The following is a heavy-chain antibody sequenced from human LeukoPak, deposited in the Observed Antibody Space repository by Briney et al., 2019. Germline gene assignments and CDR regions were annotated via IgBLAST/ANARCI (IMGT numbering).Heavy chain of an antibody. CDR1: GYTFTSYD. CDR3: ARDPYGGKDSMC. D-gene: IGHD4-23*01. Sequence: ASVKVSCKASGYTFTSYDINWVRQATGQGLEWMGWMNPNSGNTGYAQKFQGRVTMTRNTSISTAYMELSSLRAEDTAVYYCARDPYGGKDSMCWGQGTLVTVSS. J-gene: IGHJ4*02. V-gene: IGHV1-8*01. CDR2: MNPNSGNT.